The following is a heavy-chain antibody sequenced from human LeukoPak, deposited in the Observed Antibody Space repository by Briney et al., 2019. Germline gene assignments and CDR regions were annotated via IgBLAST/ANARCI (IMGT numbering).Heavy chain of an antibody. CDR2: INPSNGDT. V-gene: IGHV1-46*01. CDR3: ARGSDVGKDFDC. Sequence: ASVKVSCKASGYTFTGYYMHLVRQAPGQGLEWMGIINPSNGDTNYAQRFQGRVTMTRDTSTSTVYMELSSLDSEDTAVYYCARGSDVGKDFDCWGQGTLVTVSS. D-gene: IGHD1-1*01. CDR1: GYTFTGYY. J-gene: IGHJ4*02.